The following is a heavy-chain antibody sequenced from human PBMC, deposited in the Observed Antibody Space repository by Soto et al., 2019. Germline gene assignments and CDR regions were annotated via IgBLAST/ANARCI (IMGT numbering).Heavy chain of an antibody. D-gene: IGHD3-3*01. J-gene: IGHJ5*02. V-gene: IGHV3-11*01. CDR3: ATDDDFWSGYYLLHPCVCFDP. CDR1: GFTFSDDY. CDR2: TSSSCSTI. Sequence: GGTLRLSCAASGFTFSDDYTSWIRQAPGKRKEWVSYTSSSCSTIYYAHSVKARFTISRYNANISLYLQMNRLSAEHTAVYYCATDDDFWSGYYLLHPCVCFDPWGQGTLVTVSS.